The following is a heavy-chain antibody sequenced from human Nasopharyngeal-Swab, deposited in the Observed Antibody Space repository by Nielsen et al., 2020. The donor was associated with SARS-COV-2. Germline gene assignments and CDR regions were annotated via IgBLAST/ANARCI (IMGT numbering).Heavy chain of an antibody. D-gene: IGHD4-17*01. V-gene: IGHV5-51*01. CDR1: GYSFTSYW. J-gene: IGHJ6*02. CDR2: IYPGDSDT. Sequence: GEFLKISCKGSGYSFTSYWIGWVRQMPGKGLEWMGIIYPGDSDTRYSPSFQGQVTISADKSISTAYLQWGSLKASDTAMYYCARHSTTVTTVYYYGMDVWGQGTTVTVSS. CDR3: ARHSTTVTTVYYYGMDV.